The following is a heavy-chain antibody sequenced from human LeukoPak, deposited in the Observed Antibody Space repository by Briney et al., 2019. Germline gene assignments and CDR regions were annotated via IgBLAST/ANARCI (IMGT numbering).Heavy chain of an antibody. V-gene: IGHV3-48*01. CDR2: ISSSSSTI. D-gene: IGHD6-13*01. Sequence: GGSLRLSCAASGFTFSSYSMNWVRQASGKGLEWVSYISSSSSTIYYADSVKGRFTISRDNAKNSLYLQMNSLRAEDTAVYYCARESSSGYIDYWGQGTLVTVSS. CDR3: ARESSSGYIDY. CDR1: GFTFSSYS. J-gene: IGHJ4*02.